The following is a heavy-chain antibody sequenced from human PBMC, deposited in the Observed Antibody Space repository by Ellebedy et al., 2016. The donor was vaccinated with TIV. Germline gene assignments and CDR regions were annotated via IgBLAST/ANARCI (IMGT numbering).Heavy chain of an antibody. Sequence: SETLSLTXSVSGGSISSSNYYWGWIRQPPGQGLEWIGTIFYTGTTYYNPSLKSRVTISVDTSKNEFSLKLSSVTAADTAVYYCAGCGSGRYYNVPFDYWGQGTLVTVSS. J-gene: IGHJ4*02. D-gene: IGHD3-10*01. CDR2: IFYTGTT. V-gene: IGHV4-39*01. CDR1: GGSISSSNYY. CDR3: AGCGSGRYYNVPFDY.